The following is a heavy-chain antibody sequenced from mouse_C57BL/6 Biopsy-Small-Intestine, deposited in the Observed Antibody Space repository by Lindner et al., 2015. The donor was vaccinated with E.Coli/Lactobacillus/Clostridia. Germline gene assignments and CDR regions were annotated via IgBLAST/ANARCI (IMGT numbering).Heavy chain of an antibody. J-gene: IGHJ4*01. Sequence: VQLQESGGGLVQPKGSLKLSCAASGFSFNTYAMNWVRQAPGKGLEWVARIRSKSNNYATYYADSVKDRFTISRDDSESMLYLQMNNLKTEDTAMYYCVRGDGGMDYWGQGTSVTVSS. CDR3: VRGDGGMDY. D-gene: IGHD3-3*01. V-gene: IGHV10-1*01. CDR1: GFSFNTYA. CDR2: IRSKSNNYAT.